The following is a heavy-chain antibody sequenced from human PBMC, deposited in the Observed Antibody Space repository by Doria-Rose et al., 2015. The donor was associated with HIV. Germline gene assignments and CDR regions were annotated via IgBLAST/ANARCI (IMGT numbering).Heavy chain of an antibody. CDR1: GVSLSSPGMG. V-gene: IGHV2-26*01. Sequence: QITLKECGPVLVKPTETLTLTCTVSGVSLSSPGMGVSWIRQPPGKALEWLATIFSDDEGSYKTSLKSRLTISRGTSKSQVFLTMTDMDPVDTATYYCARIKSSRWYHKYYFDFWGQGTLVIVSA. J-gene: IGHJ4*02. D-gene: IGHD6-13*01. CDR2: IFSDDEG. CDR3: ARIKSSRWYHKYYFDF.